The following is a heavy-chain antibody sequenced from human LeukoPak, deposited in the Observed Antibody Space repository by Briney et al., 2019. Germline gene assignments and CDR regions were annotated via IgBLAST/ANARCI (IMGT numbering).Heavy chain of an antibody. V-gene: IGHV4-39*07. CDR2: IYYSGST. CDR3: ARVGGWFDP. Sequence: SETLSLTCTVSGGSISSSSYYWGWIRQPPGKGLEWIGSIYYSGSTCYNPSLKSRVTISVDTSKNQFSLKLSSVTAADTAVYYCARVGGWFDPWGQGTLVTVSS. D-gene: IGHD2-15*01. J-gene: IGHJ5*02. CDR1: GGSISSSSYY.